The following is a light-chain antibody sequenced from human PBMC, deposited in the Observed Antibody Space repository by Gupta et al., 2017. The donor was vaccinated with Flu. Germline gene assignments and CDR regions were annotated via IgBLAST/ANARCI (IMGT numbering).Light chain of an antibody. CDR1: QNIRDS. CDR3: QQRDIFPFT. CDR2: TAS. J-gene: IGKJ3*01. V-gene: IGKV1-39*01. Sequence: DIQMTQSPSPLSASVGDELTITCRASQNIRDSLHWYQQRRGKAPSLLIYTASNLPRGVPARFRGSGSGTDFTLTISKLQPEDFATYFCQQRDIFPFTFGHGTKVDIK.